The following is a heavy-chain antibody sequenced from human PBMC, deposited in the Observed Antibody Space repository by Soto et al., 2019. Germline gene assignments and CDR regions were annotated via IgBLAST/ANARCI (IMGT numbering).Heavy chain of an antibody. CDR1: GVTVSSDAYY. Sequence: SETLSLTCTVSGVTVSSDAYYWSWIRQPPGKGLEWIGNIYHTGSTYYSPSLKSRVDISLDRSTNQFSLRLSSVTAADTAVYYCARYRFSGTKWYKFDYWRQGTLVTVSS. CDR3: ARYRFSGTKWYKFDY. J-gene: IGHJ4*02. CDR2: IYHTGST. D-gene: IGHD1-1*01. V-gene: IGHV4-31*03.